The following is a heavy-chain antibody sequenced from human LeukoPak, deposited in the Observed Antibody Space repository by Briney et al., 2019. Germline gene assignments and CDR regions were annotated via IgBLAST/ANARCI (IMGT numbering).Heavy chain of an antibody. CDR3: AKDRYSSSSTFTVNPFDY. J-gene: IGHJ4*02. V-gene: IGHV3-30*02. CDR2: IRYDGRDT. CDR1: GFTFSSHG. Sequence: GESLRLSCATSGFTFSSHGMNWVRQAPGKGLEWVAFIRYDGRDTYYAASVKGRFTISRDNSQNTLDLQMNSLRLEDTAMYYCAKDRYSSSSTFTVNPFDYWGQGTLVTVSS. D-gene: IGHD6-13*01.